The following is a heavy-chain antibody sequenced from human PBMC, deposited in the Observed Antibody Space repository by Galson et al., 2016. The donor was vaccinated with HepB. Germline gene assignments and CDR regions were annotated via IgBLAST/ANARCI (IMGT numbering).Heavy chain of an antibody. CDR2: AWFDEGEK. CDR1: GITFRASG. J-gene: IGHJ4*02. D-gene: IGHD3-10*01. CDR3: ARSGGYCGGRRCYTFDD. V-gene: IGHV3-33*01. Sequence: SLRLSCATSGITFRASGMQWVRQAPGKGLEWVAHAWFDEGEKFDAEVAKDRFIISSDNTKNTLWLEMNNESLEDTGVYYCARSGGYCGGRRCYTFDDWGQGTVVTVSS.